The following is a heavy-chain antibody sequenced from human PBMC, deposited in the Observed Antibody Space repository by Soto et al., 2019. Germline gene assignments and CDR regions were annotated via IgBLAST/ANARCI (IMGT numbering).Heavy chain of an antibody. Sequence: EVQLVESGGGLIQPGGSLRLSCAASGFTVSNNYMSWVRQAPGKGLEWVSTVYGGGSTYYADSVKGRFTISRDNSENTLYLQMNSLRAEDTAVYYCARLYSATYTNFDYWGQGTLVTVSS. D-gene: IGHD1-26*01. V-gene: IGHV3-53*01. CDR2: VYGGGST. J-gene: IGHJ4*02. CDR1: GFTVSNNY. CDR3: ARLYSATYTNFDY.